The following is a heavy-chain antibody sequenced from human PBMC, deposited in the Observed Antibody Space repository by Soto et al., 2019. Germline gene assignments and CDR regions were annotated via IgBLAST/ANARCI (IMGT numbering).Heavy chain of an antibody. V-gene: IGHV3-33*01. CDR3: ARAGGTTVTGLWHFDS. CDR1: GFTFNTYS. D-gene: IGHD4-17*01. Sequence: QVKLEESGGGVVQPGRSLRLSCEASGFTFNTYSMHWVRQPPGKGLEWLAAIWYDGTQKYYADSVKGRFIISRDNSKKTLYLEINSLRAEDTAVYYCARAGGTTVTGLWHFDSWGQGTLVTVSS. CDR2: IWYDGTQK. J-gene: IGHJ4*02.